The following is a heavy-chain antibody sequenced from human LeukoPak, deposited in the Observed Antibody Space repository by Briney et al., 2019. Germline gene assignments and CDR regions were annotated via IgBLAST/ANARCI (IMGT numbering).Heavy chain of an antibody. CDR2: IKQDGSET. CDR3: AELGITMTGGV. CDR1: GFTFSSYW. V-gene: IGHV3-7*01. Sequence: GGSLRLSCAASGFTFSSYWMSWVRQAPGQGLEWVANIKQDGSETYYVDSVKGRFTISRDNSKSSLYLQMKSLRAEDTAVYYCAELGITMTGGVWGKGTTVSIST. D-gene: IGHD3-10*02. J-gene: IGHJ6*04.